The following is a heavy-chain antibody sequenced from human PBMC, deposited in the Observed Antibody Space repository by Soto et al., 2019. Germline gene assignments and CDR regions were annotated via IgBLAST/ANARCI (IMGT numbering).Heavy chain of an antibody. D-gene: IGHD2-21*02. Sequence: PXGSLRLSCSAFGCAFSDYAMHWVRQAPGKGLEWVSGISWNSVRIGYGVSVKGRFTISRDNAKNSVYLQMNSLRADDTAFYFCARFRSYDGYSDYWGQGTLVTVSS. CDR3: ARFRSYDGYSDY. J-gene: IGHJ4*02. CDR1: GCAFSDYA. CDR2: ISWNSVRI. V-gene: IGHV3-9*01.